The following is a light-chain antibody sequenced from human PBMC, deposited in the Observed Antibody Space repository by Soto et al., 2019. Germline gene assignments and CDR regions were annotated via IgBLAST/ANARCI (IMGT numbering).Light chain of an antibody. J-gene: IGLJ3*02. CDR1: SSNIGYNY. CDR3: AAWDDSLSGWV. Sequence: QSALTQPPSASGTPGQRVTISGSGTSSNIGYNYVYWYQQLPGTAPKLLIYRNDQRPSGVPDRFSGSKSGTSASLAISGLRSEDEADYYCAAWDDSLSGWVFGGGNKLTVL. CDR2: RND. V-gene: IGLV1-47*01.